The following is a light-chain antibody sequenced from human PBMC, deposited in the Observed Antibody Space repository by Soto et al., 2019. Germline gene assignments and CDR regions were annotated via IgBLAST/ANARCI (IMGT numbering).Light chain of an antibody. V-gene: IGKV3-15*01. CDR1: ESLFGF. Sequence: DIVLTQSPATLSVSPGDPVTLSCRASESLFGFFAWYQQKPGQAPRLLMYGVSTRATGIPARFSGGGSATDFTLTISSLQSEDSAFYFCQSYNDWTCASGLGTRLE. CDR2: GVS. J-gene: IGKJ2*02. CDR3: QSYNDWTCA.